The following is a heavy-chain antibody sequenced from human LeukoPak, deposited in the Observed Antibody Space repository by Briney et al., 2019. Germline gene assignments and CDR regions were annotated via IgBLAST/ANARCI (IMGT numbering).Heavy chain of an antibody. V-gene: IGHV3-74*01. CDR3: ARVRMGDDLHPFDY. CDR1: GFTFSSFW. D-gene: IGHD3-16*01. Sequence: GGSLRLSCAASGFTFSSFWIYWVRHAPGKGLVWVSRIKSDGSETLYADSVKGRFTISRDNAKNTLYLQMNSLRAEDSAVYYCARVRMGDDLHPFDYWGQGTLVTVSS. J-gene: IGHJ4*02. CDR2: IKSDGSET.